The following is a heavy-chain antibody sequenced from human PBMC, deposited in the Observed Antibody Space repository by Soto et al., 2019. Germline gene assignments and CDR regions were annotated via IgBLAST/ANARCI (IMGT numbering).Heavy chain of an antibody. CDR1: GYTFTTYG. CDR2: ISGCNGNT. D-gene: IGHD3-3*01. J-gene: IGHJ4*02. Sequence: ASVKVSCKTSGYTFTTYGIHWVRQAPGQGLEWMGWISGCNGNTNYAQKFQDRVTMTTDTSRSVGYLELRSLTFEDTAVYYCARGAHGSGYGVYWGQGTLVTVSS. CDR3: ARGAHGSGYGVY. V-gene: IGHV1-18*01.